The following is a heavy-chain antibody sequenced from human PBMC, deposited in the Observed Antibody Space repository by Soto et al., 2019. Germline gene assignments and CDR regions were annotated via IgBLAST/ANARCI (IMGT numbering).Heavy chain of an antibody. Sequence: GGSLRLSCAASGFTFSTYWMTWVRQAPGKGLEWVANIKEDGSDKYYVDSVKGRFTISRDNAKSSLYLQMDSLRAEDTAVYFCATGHLTGRDYWGQGTLVTVSS. CDR3: ATGHLTGRDY. CDR1: GFTFSTYW. CDR2: IKEDGSDK. J-gene: IGHJ4*02. V-gene: IGHV3-7*01. D-gene: IGHD3-3*02.